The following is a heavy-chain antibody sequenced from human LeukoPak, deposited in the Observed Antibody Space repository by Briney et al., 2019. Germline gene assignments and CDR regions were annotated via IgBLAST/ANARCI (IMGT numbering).Heavy chain of an antibody. CDR1: GGPIRSYC. CDR3: ARLRRSMLRGFASTTYHYYYMDV. CDR2: IYYTGST. J-gene: IGHJ6*03. D-gene: IGHD3-10*01. V-gene: IGHV4-59*01. Sequence: KVSATLSLTCTVSGGPIRSYCWTWIRPPPGKGLEWIGHIYYTGSTTYNPSLKSRVTISVDTSKNQFSLKLTSVTAADTAVYYCARLRRSMLRGFASTTYHYYYMDVWGKGTAVTISS.